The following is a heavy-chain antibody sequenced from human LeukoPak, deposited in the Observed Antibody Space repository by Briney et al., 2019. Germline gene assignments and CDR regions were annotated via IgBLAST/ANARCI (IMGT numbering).Heavy chain of an antibody. CDR1: GFTFRGYE. D-gene: IGHD3-16*02. V-gene: IGHV3-48*03. CDR3: ARLYSYDSLDY. Sequence: QPGGSLRLSCVASGFTFRGYEMNWVRQAPGKGLEWVSYISSSFTTNYADSVKGRFTISRDNAKNSLYLQMNSLRAEDTAVYYCARLYSYDSLDYWGQGTLVTVSS. CDR2: ISSSFTT. J-gene: IGHJ4*02.